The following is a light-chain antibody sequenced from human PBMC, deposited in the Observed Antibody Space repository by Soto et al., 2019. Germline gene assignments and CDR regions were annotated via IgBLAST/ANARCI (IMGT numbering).Light chain of an antibody. J-gene: IGLJ6*01. CDR3: YSYITPRYYTRL. V-gene: IGLV2-14*01. Sequence: QSVLTQPASVSGSPGQSITISCTGTSSDIGGHNFVSWYQQHPGRAPKLMIYEVSNRPSGVSNRFSGSKSGNTASLTISGLQAEDEADYYCYSYITPRYYTRLLGNGTKVTVL. CDR2: EVS. CDR1: SSDIGGHNF.